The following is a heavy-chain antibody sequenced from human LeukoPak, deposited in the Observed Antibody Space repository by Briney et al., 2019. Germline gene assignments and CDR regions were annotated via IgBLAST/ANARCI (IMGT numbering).Heavy chain of an antibody. D-gene: IGHD6-19*01. CDR1: GFTFSSYA. J-gene: IGHJ4*02. CDR3: AKNIGYHSGWYYFDY. Sequence: GWSLRLSCAASGFTFSSYAMSWVHQAAGNGLEWVSAFSGSGGSTYYADSVKGRFTNSRANSQKTLYMQMNSLRAEDTALYYCAKNIGYHSGWYYFDYGGQGTLVTVSS. V-gene: IGHV3-23*01. CDR2: FSGSGGST.